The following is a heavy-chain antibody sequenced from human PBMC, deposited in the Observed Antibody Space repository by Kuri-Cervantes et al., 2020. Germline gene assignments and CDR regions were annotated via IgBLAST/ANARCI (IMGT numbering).Heavy chain of an antibody. Sequence: GSLRLSCAVSGYSISSGYYWGWIRQPPGKGLEWIGSIYHSGSTYYNPSLKSRVTISVDTSKNQFSLKLSSVTAADTAVYYCARQAGLLWFGGQDYWGQGTLVTVSS. J-gene: IGHJ4*02. CDR1: GYSISSGYY. V-gene: IGHV4-38-2*01. CDR3: ARQAGLLWFGGQDY. D-gene: IGHD3-10*01. CDR2: IYHSGST.